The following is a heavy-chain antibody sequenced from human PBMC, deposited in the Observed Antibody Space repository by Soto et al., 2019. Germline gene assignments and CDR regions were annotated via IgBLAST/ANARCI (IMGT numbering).Heavy chain of an antibody. Sequence: ASVKVSCKASGYTFTAYGIHWVRQAPGQRLEWMGWINTGNGHTKYSQKFQGRVTITRDTSARTAYMELNSLRSEDTAVYYCASRGYDFWSALDPWGQGTLVTVSS. D-gene: IGHD3-3*01. V-gene: IGHV1-3*04. CDR1: GYTFTAYG. J-gene: IGHJ5*02. CDR3: ASRGYDFWSALDP. CDR2: INTGNGHT.